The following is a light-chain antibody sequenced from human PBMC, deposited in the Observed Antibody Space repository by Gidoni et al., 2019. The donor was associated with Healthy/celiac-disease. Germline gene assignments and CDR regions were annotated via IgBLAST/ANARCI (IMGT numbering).Light chain of an antibody. CDR2: QDS. J-gene: IGLJ2*01. Sequence: SYELTQPPSVSVSPGQTASIPCSGDKLGDKYACWYQKKPGQSPVLVIYQDSKRPSGIPERFSGSNAGNTATLTISGTQARDEADYYCQAWDSSTVVFGGGTKLTVL. CDR3: QAWDSSTVV. V-gene: IGLV3-1*01. CDR1: KLGDKY.